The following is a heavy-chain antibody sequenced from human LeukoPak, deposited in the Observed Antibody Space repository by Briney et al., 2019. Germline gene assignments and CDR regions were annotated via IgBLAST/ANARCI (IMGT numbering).Heavy chain of an antibody. CDR1: GFTFSSYA. Sequence: GGSLRLSCAASGFTFSSYAMHWVSQAPGKGLEWVAVISYDGSNKYYADSVKGRFTISRDNSKNTLYLQMNSLRAEDTAVYYCVRDQIVVVPAAIYYGMDVWGQGTTVTVSS. J-gene: IGHJ6*02. V-gene: IGHV3-30*04. D-gene: IGHD2-2*01. CDR2: ISYDGSNK. CDR3: VRDQIVVVPAAIYYGMDV.